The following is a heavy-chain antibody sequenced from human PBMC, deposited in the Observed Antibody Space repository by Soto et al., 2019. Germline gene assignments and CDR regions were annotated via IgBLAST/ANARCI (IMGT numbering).Heavy chain of an antibody. CDR2: ISIEKGDT. Sequence: QVQVVQSGAEVKKPGASVKVACKASGYSFDTFGMSWVRQAPGQGLEWMGWISIEKGDTNSAQKFQDRGTMPTDTSTSTAYMELRSLTSDDTAVYYCARGYCSVGSCFTCWHFDLWGRGTLVTVSS. CDR3: ARGYCSVGSCFTCWHFDL. V-gene: IGHV1-18*01. J-gene: IGHJ2*01. D-gene: IGHD2-15*01. CDR1: GYSFDTFG.